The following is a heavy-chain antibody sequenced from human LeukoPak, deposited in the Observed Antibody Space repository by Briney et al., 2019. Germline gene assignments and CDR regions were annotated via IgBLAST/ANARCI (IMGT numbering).Heavy chain of an antibody. J-gene: IGHJ4*02. CDR1: GFTFSSYT. D-gene: IGHD3-22*01. V-gene: IGHV3-21*01. Sequence: GGSLRLACAASGFTFSSYTMNWVRQAPGKGLEWVSSITSSSTYIYYADSVKGRFTISRDNAQNSLYLQMSSLRAEDTAVYYCARHVVAVGFDYWGQGTLVTVSS. CDR3: ARHVVAVGFDY. CDR2: ITSSSTYI.